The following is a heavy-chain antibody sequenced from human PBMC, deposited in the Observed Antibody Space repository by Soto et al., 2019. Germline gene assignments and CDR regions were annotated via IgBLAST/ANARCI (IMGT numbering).Heavy chain of an antibody. J-gene: IGHJ5*02. Sequence: PGGTLRLSCTASGCTLQNYAMAWVRQAPRKGLEWVSTLIGGHYGTAYSYSVKGRFTVSRDNSKNCLYLQMNSLGVEDTAMYFCAKGKSTGDIDWFDPWGQGSLVTVSS. V-gene: IGHV3-23*01. CDR2: LIGGHYGT. D-gene: IGHD3-10*01. CDR1: GCTLQNYA. CDR3: AKGKSTGDIDWFDP.